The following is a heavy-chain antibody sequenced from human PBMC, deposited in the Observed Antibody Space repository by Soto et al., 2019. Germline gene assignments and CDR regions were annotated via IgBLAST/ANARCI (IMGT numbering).Heavy chain of an antibody. J-gene: IGHJ5*02. Sequence: PSETLSLTCTVSGGSISSYYWSWIRQPPGKGLEWIGYIYYSGSTNYNPSLKSRVTISVDTSKNQFSLKLSSVTAADTAVYYCARNGRGQQLVEGWLDPWGQGTLVTVSS. D-gene: IGHD6-13*01. CDR3: ARNGRGQQLVEGWLDP. CDR1: GGSISSYY. V-gene: IGHV4-59*08. CDR2: IYYSGST.